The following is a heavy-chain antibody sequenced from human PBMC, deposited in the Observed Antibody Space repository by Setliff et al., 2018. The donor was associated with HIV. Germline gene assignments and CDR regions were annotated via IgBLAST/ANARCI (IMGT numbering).Heavy chain of an antibody. CDR2: ISASGTYI. CDR3: TRMISPRANRYSSGWFDY. Sequence: GGSLRLSCAASGFRFNSYSMNWVRQPPGKGLEAVASISASGTYIYYADSVKGRIAISRDNGNNAVNLQIDSLRAEDTAVYYCTRMISPRANRYSSGWFDYWGQGAQVTVS. CDR1: GFRFNSYS. V-gene: IGHV3-21*01. J-gene: IGHJ4*02. D-gene: IGHD6-19*01.